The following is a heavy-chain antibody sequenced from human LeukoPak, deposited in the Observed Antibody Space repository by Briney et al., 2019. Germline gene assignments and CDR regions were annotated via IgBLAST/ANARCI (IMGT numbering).Heavy chain of an antibody. V-gene: IGHV3-7*03. D-gene: IGHD1-26*01. Sequence: GGSLRLSCAASGFTFSRSWMHWVRQAPGKGLEWVASIKEDGSEKYYVDSVKGRFTISRDNSKNTLYLQMNSLRAEDTAVYYCAKDAYSGSYFDYWGQGTLVTVSS. J-gene: IGHJ4*02. CDR1: GFTFSRSW. CDR2: IKEDGSEK. CDR3: AKDAYSGSYFDY.